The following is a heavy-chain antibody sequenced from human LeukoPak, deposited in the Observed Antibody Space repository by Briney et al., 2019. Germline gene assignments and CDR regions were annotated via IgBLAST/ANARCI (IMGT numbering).Heavy chain of an antibody. CDR1: GFTFSTYA. D-gene: IGHD3-16*02. CDR2: ISGSATNT. V-gene: IGHV3-23*01. CDR3: AKVALNHYVWGSDRSPLGY. J-gene: IGHJ4*02. Sequence: PGGSLRLSCAASGFTFSTYAMSWVRQAPGKGLEWVSSISGSATNTYYADSVKGRFTISRDNSKNTLYLQMNSLRAEDTAVYYCAKVALNHYVWGSDRSPLGYWGQGTLVTVSS.